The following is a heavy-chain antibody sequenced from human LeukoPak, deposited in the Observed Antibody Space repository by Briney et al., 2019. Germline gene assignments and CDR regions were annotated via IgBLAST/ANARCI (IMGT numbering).Heavy chain of an antibody. V-gene: IGHV3-74*01. J-gene: IGHJ4*02. Sequence: PGGSLGLSCAASGFTFSNDWMHWVRQAPGKGLVWVSRINTDGSTTTYADSVKGRFTISRDNAKNTLYLQMNSLRVEDTAVYYCARGRGGSYHYWGQGTLATVSS. CDR2: INTDGSTT. D-gene: IGHD1-26*01. CDR3: ARGRGGSYHY. CDR1: GFTFSNDW.